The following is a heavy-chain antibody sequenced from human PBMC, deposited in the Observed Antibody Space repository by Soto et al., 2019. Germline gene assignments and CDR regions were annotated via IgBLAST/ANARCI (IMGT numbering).Heavy chain of an antibody. D-gene: IGHD6-6*01. Sequence: PGGFLRLSCAPSGFTFSSYGMHWVRQAPGKGLEWVAVISYDGSNKYYADSVKGRFTISRDNSKNTLYLQMNSLRAEDTAVYYCAKDLYSSSPSYFDYWGQGTLVTVSS. V-gene: IGHV3-30*18. J-gene: IGHJ4*02. CDR2: ISYDGSNK. CDR1: GFTFSSYG. CDR3: AKDLYSSSPSYFDY.